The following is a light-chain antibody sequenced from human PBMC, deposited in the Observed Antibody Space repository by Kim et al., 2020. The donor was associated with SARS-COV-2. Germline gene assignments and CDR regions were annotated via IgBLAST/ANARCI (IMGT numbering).Light chain of an antibody. V-gene: IGKV1-39*01. CDR1: QSIRNF. CDR2: AAS. J-gene: IGKJ1*01. CDR3: QQTYTSPRT. Sequence: DIQMTQSPSSLSASVGDRVTITCRASQSIRNFLNWYHQQPGKAPKLLIYAASTLQSGVPSRFSGSGSGTDFTLTISSLQPEDFVTYYCQQTYTSPRTFGQGTKVDIK.